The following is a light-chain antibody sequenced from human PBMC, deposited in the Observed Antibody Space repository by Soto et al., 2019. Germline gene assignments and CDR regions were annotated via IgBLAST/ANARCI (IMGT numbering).Light chain of an antibody. V-gene: IGKV3-15*01. CDR3: QQYNNWPPLT. CDR2: GAS. J-gene: IGKJ4*01. Sequence: EIVMTQSPATLSVSPGERATLSCRASQNVNSNLAWYQHKPGQAPRLLIYGASTRATGIPARFSGSGSGTEFTLTISSLQSEDFAVYYCQQYNNWPPLTFGGGTKVEIK. CDR1: QNVNSN.